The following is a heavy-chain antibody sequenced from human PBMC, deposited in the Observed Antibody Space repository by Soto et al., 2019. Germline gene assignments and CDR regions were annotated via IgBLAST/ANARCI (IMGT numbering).Heavy chain of an antibody. D-gene: IGHD2-15*01. CDR3: ARLSLPGYSINCNS. CDR1: GAIFIDYW. J-gene: IGHJ5*02. Sequence: GESLKISWKASGAIFIDYWLGWVSQMAGKGLEWMGIVYPRDSDSRYSPSFQGQVTISADRSTGTAFLEWRSLKASDTALYYCARLSLPGYSINCNSWGQGTLVSVS. V-gene: IGHV5-51*01. CDR2: VYPRDSDS.